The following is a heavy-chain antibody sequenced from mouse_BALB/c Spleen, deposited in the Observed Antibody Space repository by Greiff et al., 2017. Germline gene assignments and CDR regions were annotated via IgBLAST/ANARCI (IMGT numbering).Heavy chain of an antibody. D-gene: IGHD3-1*01. V-gene: IGHV1-7*01. CDR1: GYTFTSYW. CDR3: ARRRAARATFYAMDY. CDR2: INPSTGYT. J-gene: IGHJ4*01. Sequence: QVHVKQSGAELAKPGASVKMSCKASGYTFTSYWMHWVKQRPGQGLEWIGYINPSTGYTEYNQKFKDKATLTADKSSSTAYMQLSSLTSEDSAVYYCARRRAARATFYAMDYWGQGTSVTVSS.